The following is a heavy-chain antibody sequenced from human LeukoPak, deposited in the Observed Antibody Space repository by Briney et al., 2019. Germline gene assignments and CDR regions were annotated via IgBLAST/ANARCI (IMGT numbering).Heavy chain of an antibody. J-gene: IGHJ3*02. CDR3: ARDTAAFDI. Sequence: GGSLRLSCAASGFTFSSYAMHWVRQAPGKGLEWVAVISYDGSNTYYADSVKGRSTISRDNSKNTLYLQMNSLRAEDTAVYYCARDTAAFDIWGQGTMVTVSS. CDR1: GFTFSSYA. CDR2: ISYDGSNT. V-gene: IGHV3-30*04.